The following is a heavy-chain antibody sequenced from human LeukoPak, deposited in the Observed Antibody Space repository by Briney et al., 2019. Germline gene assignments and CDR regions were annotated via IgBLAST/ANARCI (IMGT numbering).Heavy chain of an antibody. Sequence: GGSLRLSCAASGFTFSSYGMHWVRQAPGKGPEWVAVIWYDGSNKYYADSVKGRFTISRDNSKNTLYLQMNSLRAEDTAVYYCARGPLPSSGWYVCWFDPWGQGTLVTVSS. J-gene: IGHJ5*02. CDR3: ARGPLPSSGWYVCWFDP. V-gene: IGHV3-33*01. CDR1: GFTFSSYG. D-gene: IGHD6-19*01. CDR2: IWYDGSNK.